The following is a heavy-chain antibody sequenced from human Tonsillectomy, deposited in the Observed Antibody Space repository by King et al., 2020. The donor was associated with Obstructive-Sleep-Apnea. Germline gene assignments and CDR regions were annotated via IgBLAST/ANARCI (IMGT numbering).Heavy chain of an antibody. J-gene: IGHJ4*02. CDR1: GFSLGNDGVG. CDR2: IYWDDDN. CDR3: AHSVYSSSWFNY. Sequence: TLKESGPTLVKPTQTLTLTCTFSGFSLGNDGVGVGWIRQPPGKALQFLALIYWDDDNRSSPSLKTRLIVTKDTPKNQVVRAMTNKDPVDTATYYCAHSVYSSSWFNYWGQGTLVTVSS. D-gene: IGHD6-13*01. V-gene: IGHV2-5*02.